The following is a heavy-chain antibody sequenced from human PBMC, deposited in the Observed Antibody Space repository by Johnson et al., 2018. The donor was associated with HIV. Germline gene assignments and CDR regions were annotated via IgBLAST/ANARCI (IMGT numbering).Heavy chain of an antibody. CDR3: AKDMFRWELLDGDTFDI. Sequence: VQLVESGGGLVKPGGSLRLSCAASGFTLSSYAMSWVRQAPGKGLEWVSAISGSGGYTYYADSVKGRFTISRDSSKNTLYLQMNSLRAEDTAVYYCAKDMFRWELLDGDTFDIWGQGTMVTVSS. CDR2: ISGSGGYT. J-gene: IGHJ3*02. CDR1: GFTLSSYA. D-gene: IGHD1-26*01. V-gene: IGHV3-23*04.